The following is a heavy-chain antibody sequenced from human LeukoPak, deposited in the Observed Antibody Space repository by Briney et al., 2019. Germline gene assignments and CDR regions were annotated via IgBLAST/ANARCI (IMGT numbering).Heavy chain of an antibody. CDR3: ANCMDNDWYFDL. J-gene: IGHJ2*01. CDR2: ISGSGGST. Sequence: GGSLRLSCAASGFTFSIYAMSWVRQAPEKGLERVSAISGSGGSTYYADSVKGRFTISRDNSKNTLYLQMNSLRAEDTAVYYCANCMDNDWYFDLWGRGTLVTVSS. D-gene: IGHD2-2*03. CDR1: GFTFSIYA. V-gene: IGHV3-23*01.